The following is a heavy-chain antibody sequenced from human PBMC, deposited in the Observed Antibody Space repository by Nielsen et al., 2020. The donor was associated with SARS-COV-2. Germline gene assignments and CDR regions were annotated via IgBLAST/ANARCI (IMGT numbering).Heavy chain of an antibody. CDR3: ARNEGYDFWSGYLGGTDAFDI. Sequence: SETLSLTCTVSGGSISSGDYYWSWIRQPPGKGLEWTGYIYYSGSTYYNPSLKSRVTISVDTSKNQFSLKLSSVTAADTAVYYCARNEGYDFWSGYLGGTDAFDIWGQGTMVTVSS. J-gene: IGHJ3*02. D-gene: IGHD3-3*01. CDR2: IYYSGST. V-gene: IGHV4-30-4*01. CDR1: GGSISSGDYY.